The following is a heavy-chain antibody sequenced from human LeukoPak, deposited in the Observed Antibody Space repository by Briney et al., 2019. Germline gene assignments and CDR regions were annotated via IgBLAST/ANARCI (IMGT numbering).Heavy chain of an antibody. V-gene: IGHV4-38-2*02. CDR1: GYSISSGYY. D-gene: IGHD6-13*01. CDR3: ARVAAAVAYHYMDV. CDR2: IYHSEST. Sequence: SETLSLTCTVSGYSISSGYYWGWIRQPPGKGLEWIGSIYHSESTYYNPSLKSRVTISVDTSKNQFSLKLSSVTAADTAVYYCARVAAAVAYHYMDVWGKGTTVTVSS. J-gene: IGHJ6*03.